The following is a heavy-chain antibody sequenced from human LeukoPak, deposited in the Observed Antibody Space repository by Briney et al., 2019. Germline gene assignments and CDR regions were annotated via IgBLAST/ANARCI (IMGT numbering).Heavy chain of an antibody. CDR1: GFTFSSYW. Sequence: PGGSLRLSCAASGFTFSSYWMSWVRQAPGKGLEWVANIKQDGSEKYYVDSVKGRFTISRDNAKNSLYLQMNSLRAEDTAVYYCARVGGVGATTNDYWGQGTLVTVSS. CDR2: IKQDGSEK. V-gene: IGHV3-7*01. CDR3: ARVGGVGATTNDY. J-gene: IGHJ4*02. D-gene: IGHD1-26*01.